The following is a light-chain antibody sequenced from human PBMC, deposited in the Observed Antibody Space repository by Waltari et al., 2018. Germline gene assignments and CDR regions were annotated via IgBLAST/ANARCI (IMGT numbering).Light chain of an antibody. V-gene: IGLV6-57*03. CDR1: SGRLASNY. CDR3: QSFDDANNVV. Sequence: NFRLTQPHSLSDSPGKTVTIPCTRSSGRLASNYVHWYQQRPGRAPTTVLCENWRRPSGVPDRFSGSIDTSSNSASLSIFGLKSEDEADYYCQSFDDANNVVFGGGTKLTVL. J-gene: IGLJ2*01. CDR2: ENW.